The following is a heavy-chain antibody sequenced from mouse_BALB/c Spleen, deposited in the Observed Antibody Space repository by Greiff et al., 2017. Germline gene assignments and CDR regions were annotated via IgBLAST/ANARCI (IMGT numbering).Heavy chain of an antibody. CDR3: ASITTVVATDWYFDV. Sequence: ESGPGLVKPSQSLSLTCTVTGYSITSDYAWNWIRQFPGNKLEWMGYISYSGSTSYNPSLKSRISITRDTSKNQFFLQLNSVTTEDTATYYCASITTVVATDWYFDVWGAGTTVTVSS. V-gene: IGHV3-2*02. D-gene: IGHD1-1*01. CDR2: ISYSGST. J-gene: IGHJ1*01. CDR1: GYSITSDYA.